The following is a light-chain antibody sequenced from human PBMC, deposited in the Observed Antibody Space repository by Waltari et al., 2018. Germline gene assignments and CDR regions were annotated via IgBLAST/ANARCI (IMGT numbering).Light chain of an antibody. J-gene: IGKJ1*01. CDR2: AAS. CDR3: QQTYSTPRT. CDR1: QSISSF. V-gene: IGKV1-39*01. Sequence: DMQMTQSPSSLSLSVVDRVTITCRASQSISSFLTWYQQKPGKAPKLLIYAASTLQSGVPSRFSGSGSGTDFTLAISSLQPEDFATYYCQQTYSTPRTFGPGTKVEIK.